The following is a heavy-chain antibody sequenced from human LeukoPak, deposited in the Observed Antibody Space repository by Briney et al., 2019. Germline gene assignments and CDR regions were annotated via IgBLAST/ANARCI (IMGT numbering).Heavy chain of an antibody. CDR3: ARGPPVDFDWLLYFDY. J-gene: IGHJ4*02. Sequence: ASVKVSCKASGYTFTSYGISWVRQAPGQGLEWMGWISAYNGNTNYAQKLQGRVTMTTDTSTSTAYMELRSLRSDDTAVYYCARGPPVDFDWLLYFDYWGQGTLVTVSS. V-gene: IGHV1-18*01. CDR2: ISAYNGNT. D-gene: IGHD3-9*01. CDR1: GYTFTSYG.